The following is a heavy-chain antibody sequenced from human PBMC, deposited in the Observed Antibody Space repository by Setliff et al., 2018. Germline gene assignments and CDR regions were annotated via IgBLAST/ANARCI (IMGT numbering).Heavy chain of an antibody. V-gene: IGHV4-61*09. J-gene: IGHJ6*03. D-gene: IGHD3-3*01. Sequence: SETLSLTCNVSGDFISSRHYYWSWIRQPAGKGLEWLGQIYTSWSTNYNPSLKGRATLSIDASKRQFSLKLTSVTAADTAVYYCARMSGFQYMDVWGKGTTVTVSS. CDR2: IYTSWST. CDR1: GDFISSRHYY. CDR3: ARMSGFQYMDV.